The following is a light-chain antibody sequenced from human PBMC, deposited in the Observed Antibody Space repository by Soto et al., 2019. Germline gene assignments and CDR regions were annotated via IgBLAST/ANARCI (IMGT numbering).Light chain of an antibody. V-gene: IGKV3-20*01. CDR1: QSVSNKY. J-gene: IGKJ1*01. CDR3: QHDGSSGT. CDR2: GAS. Sequence: EIVLTPSPGTLSLSPGERATLSCRASQSVSNKYLAWYQQKPGQAPRLLIYGASNRATGIPDRFSGSESGTDFTLTISILEPEAFAVYYCQHDGSSGTFGQGTKVEIK.